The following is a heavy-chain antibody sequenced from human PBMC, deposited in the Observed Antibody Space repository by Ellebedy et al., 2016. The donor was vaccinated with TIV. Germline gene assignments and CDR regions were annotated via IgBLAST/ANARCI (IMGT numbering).Heavy chain of an antibody. CDR3: ARRIAARPDYYYAMDV. D-gene: IGHD6-6*01. J-gene: IGHJ6*02. V-gene: IGHV3-30*03. CDR2: ISFDGTTK. Sequence: PGGSLRLSCAASGFIFSSNGMHWVRQAPGKGLEWVAVISFDGTTKHYVDSVKGQFTISRDNSKNTLSLQMNSLRAEDTAVYYCARRIAARPDYYYAMDVWGQGTTVTVAS. CDR1: GFIFSSNG.